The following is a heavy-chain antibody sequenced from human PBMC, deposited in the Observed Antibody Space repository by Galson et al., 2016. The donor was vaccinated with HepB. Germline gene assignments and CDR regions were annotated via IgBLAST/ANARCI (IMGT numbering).Heavy chain of an antibody. CDR3: ANPKGVSAVGAYNWFDP. D-gene: IGHD4/OR15-4a*01. CDR2: ISGSGDRT. Sequence: SLRLSCAASGFTFSRYAMSWVRQPPGTGLEWVSGISGSGDRTYYADSVKGRFTISRDNAKNTLYLQMNSLRADETAIYYCANPKGVSAVGAYNWFDPWGQGTLVTVSS. J-gene: IGHJ5*02. V-gene: IGHV3-23*01. CDR1: GFTFSRYA.